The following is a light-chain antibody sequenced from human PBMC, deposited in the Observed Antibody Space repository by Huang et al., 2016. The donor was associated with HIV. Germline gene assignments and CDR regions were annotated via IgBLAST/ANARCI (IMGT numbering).Light chain of an antibody. CDR1: QSISTW. CDR2: EAA. CDR3: QQYKSFPWT. V-gene: IGKV1-5*03. Sequence: DIQMTQSSSTLSASVGDRVTIACRASQSISTWLAWYQQKPGRAPNLLIYEAATLESGVPSRFSGGGSGTDFTLTISSLQPDDFATDFCQQYKSFPWTFGQGTKVEV. J-gene: IGKJ1*01.